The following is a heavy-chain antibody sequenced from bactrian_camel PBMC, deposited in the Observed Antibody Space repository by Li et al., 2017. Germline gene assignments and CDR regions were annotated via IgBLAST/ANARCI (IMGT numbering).Heavy chain of an antibody. D-gene: IGHD6*01. CDR1: GFAFSSYG. V-gene: IGHV3S42*01. CDR2: IDSGGGVT. J-gene: IGHJ4*01. Sequence: VQLVESGGGLVQPGGSLRLSCAASGFAFSSYGMMWVRQAPGKGLEWVSAIDSGGGVTGYADSVKGRFTISRDNAQNTLYLQLNSLKTEDTAVYYCARMGWYVPYDLWGVGTQVTVS.